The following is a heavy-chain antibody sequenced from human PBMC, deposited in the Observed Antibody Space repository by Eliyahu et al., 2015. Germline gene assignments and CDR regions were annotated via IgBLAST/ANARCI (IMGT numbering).Heavy chain of an antibody. J-gene: IGHJ4*02. CDR1: GXSLXNARMG. CDR2: IFSNDEK. D-gene: IGHD6-13*01. V-gene: IGHV2-26*01. CDR3: ARIGGAAGNYYFDY. Sequence: QVTLKXSGPVLVKPTXXLTLTCTVXGXSLXNARMGVXWIRQPPGKALEWLAHIFSNDEKSYSTSLKSRLTISKDTSKSQVVLTMTNMDPVDTATYYCARIGGAAGNYYFDYWGQGTLVTVSS.